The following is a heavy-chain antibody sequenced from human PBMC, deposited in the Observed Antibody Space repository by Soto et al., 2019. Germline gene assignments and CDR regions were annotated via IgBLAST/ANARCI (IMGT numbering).Heavy chain of an antibody. CDR3: AREVTMVRGARVYGMDV. D-gene: IGHD3-10*01. CDR2: INPNSGGT. V-gene: IGHV1-2*02. CDR1: GYMFTGYN. J-gene: IGHJ6*02. Sequence: QVQLEQSGTEVKKPGASVKVSCKASGYMFTGYNMHWVRQAPGQGLEWMGWINPNSGGTNYAQKFQGRVTMTRALPSSTAYMELSRLRSDDTAVYYCAREVTMVRGARVYGMDVWGQGTTVTVSS.